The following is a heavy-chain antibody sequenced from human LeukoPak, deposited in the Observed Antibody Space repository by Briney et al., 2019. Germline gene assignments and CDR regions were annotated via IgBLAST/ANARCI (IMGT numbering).Heavy chain of an antibody. Sequence: SETLSLTCAVYGGSFSGYYWSWIRQPPGKGLEWIGEINHSGSTNYNPSLKSRVTISVDTSKNQFSLKLSSVTAADTAVYYCARGKDIMYYYGSGSYYYWGQGNLVTVSS. V-gene: IGHV4-34*01. D-gene: IGHD3-10*01. CDR2: INHSGST. J-gene: IGHJ4*02. CDR1: GGSFSGYY. CDR3: ARGKDIMYYYGSGSYYY.